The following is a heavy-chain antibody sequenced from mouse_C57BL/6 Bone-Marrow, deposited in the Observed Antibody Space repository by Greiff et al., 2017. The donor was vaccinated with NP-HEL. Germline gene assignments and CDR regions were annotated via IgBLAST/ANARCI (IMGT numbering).Heavy chain of an antibody. CDR2: IDTEDGET. CDR1: GFNMKDYS. Sequence: EVQLQQSGAELVKPGASVKLSCTALGFNMKDYSMHWVKQRTEQGLEWIGRIDTEDGETKHAPKFQGKATITADTTSHTAYLQLSSLTSEDTAVYYCARDYGSFYYYAMDYWGQGTSVTVSS. J-gene: IGHJ4*01. D-gene: IGHD1-1*01. V-gene: IGHV14-2*01. CDR3: ARDYGSFYYYAMDY.